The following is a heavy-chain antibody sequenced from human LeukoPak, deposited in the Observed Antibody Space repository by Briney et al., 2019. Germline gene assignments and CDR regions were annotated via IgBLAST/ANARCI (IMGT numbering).Heavy chain of an antibody. J-gene: IGHJ5*02. V-gene: IGHV1-2*02. Sequence: ASVKVSCKASGYTFTGYYMNWVRQAPGKGLEWMGWINPNSGGTNYAQKFQGRVTMTSDTSISTAYMELSRLRSDDTAVYYCARDPGGVIAAAGTTDWFDPWGQGTLVTVSS. CDR2: INPNSGGT. CDR3: ARDPGGVIAAAGTTDWFDP. CDR1: GYTFTGYY. D-gene: IGHD6-13*01.